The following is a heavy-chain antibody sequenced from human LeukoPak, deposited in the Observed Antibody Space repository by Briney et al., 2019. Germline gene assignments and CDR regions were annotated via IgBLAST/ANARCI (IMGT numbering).Heavy chain of an antibody. CDR2: ISYSGNT. D-gene: IGHD6-13*01. V-gene: IGHV4-59*08. CDR3: ARQGGYIAPLAL. J-gene: IGHJ4*02. CDR1: GGSISSYY. Sequence: SETLSLTWTVSGGSISSYYWSWIRQPPGKGLEWIGYISYSGNTNYNPSLKSRVTISVDTSKNQFSLKLTSVTAADTAVYYCARQGGYIAPLALWGQGTLVTVSA.